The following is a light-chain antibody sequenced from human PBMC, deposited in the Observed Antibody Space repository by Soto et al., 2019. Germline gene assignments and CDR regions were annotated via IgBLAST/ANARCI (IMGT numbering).Light chain of an antibody. CDR1: QSIVTY. J-gene: IGKJ1*01. Sequence: DIKMTQTPSSLSASVGDRVTLTCRASQSIVTYLNWYLQKPGKAPKLLIYAASNLQSGVPSRFSGSGSGTDFTLTISSLQPEDFATYFCQQSYSTPPWTFGQGTKVEIK. CDR2: AAS. V-gene: IGKV1-39*01. CDR3: QQSYSTPPWT.